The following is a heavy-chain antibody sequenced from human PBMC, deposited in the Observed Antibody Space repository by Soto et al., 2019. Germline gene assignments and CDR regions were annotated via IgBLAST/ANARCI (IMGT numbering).Heavy chain of an antibody. CDR3: ARERGDIVATSYYFDY. D-gene: IGHD5-12*01. CDR2: IIAIFGTS. J-gene: IGHJ4*02. V-gene: IGHV1-69*13. CDR1: GGNLSSYA. Sequence: AAGNVSCKASGGNLSSYAISWVLQAPGQGLEWMGWIIAIFGTSNYAQKFQGRVTITADESTSTAYMELSSLRSEDTAVYYCARERGDIVATSYYFDYWGQGTLVTVSS.